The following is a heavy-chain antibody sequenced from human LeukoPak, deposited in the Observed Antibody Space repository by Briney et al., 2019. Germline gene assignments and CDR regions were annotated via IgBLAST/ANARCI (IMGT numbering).Heavy chain of an antibody. D-gene: IGHD5-18*01. CDR3: ARRNRWIQLRWDY. Sequence: PSQTLSLTCAVSGGSIRSGGYSWNWIRQPPGKGLEWIGYIYQSGSTYYNPSLKSRVTISIDRSKNQFSLKLSSVTAADTAVYYCARRNRWIQLRWDYWGQGTLVTVSS. V-gene: IGHV4-30-2*01. CDR2: IYQSGST. J-gene: IGHJ4*02. CDR1: GGSIRSGGYS.